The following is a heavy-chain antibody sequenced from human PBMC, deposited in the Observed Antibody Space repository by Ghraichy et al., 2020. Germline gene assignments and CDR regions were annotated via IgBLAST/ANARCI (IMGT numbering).Heavy chain of an antibody. V-gene: IGHV3-30*03. J-gene: IGHJ6*02. CDR3: AMGGEDYYGMDV. CDR1: GFTFSSYG. CDR2: ILYDGSNK. Sequence: GGSLRLFCAASGFTFSSYGMHWVRQAPGKGLEWVAVILYDGSNKYYADSVKGRFTISRDNSKNTLYLQMNSLRAEDTAVYYCAMGGEDYYGMDVWGQGTTVTVSS. D-gene: IGHD1-26*01.